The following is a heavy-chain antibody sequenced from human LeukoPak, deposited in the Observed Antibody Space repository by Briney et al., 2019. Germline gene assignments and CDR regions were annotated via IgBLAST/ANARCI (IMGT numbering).Heavy chain of an antibody. J-gene: IGHJ6*03. CDR1: GGSISSYY. D-gene: IGHD3-9*01. CDR3: ARQRWVLRYFDWLTTDMDV. V-gene: IGHV4-59*05. Sequence: PSETLSLTCTVSGGSISSYYWSWIRQPPGKGLEWIGSIYYSGSTYYNPSLKSRVTISVDTSKNQFSLKLSSVTAADTAVYYCARQRWVLRYFDWLTTDMDVWGKGTTVTISS. CDR2: IYYSGST.